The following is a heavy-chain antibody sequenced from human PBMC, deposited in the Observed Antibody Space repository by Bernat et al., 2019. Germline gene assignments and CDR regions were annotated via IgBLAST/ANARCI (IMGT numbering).Heavy chain of an antibody. D-gene: IGHD2-15*01. Sequence: EVQMEESGGGLIQPGGSLRLSCAASGFTVSSNYMSWVRQAPGKGLEWVSVIYSGGSTYYAASVKGRFTISRDNSKNTLYLQMNSLRAEDTAVYYCARDQAGYCSGGSCYRPQYFQHWGQGTLVTVSS. CDR3: ARDQAGYCSGGSCYRPQYFQH. CDR2: IYSGGST. J-gene: IGHJ1*01. V-gene: IGHV3-53*01. CDR1: GFTVSSNY.